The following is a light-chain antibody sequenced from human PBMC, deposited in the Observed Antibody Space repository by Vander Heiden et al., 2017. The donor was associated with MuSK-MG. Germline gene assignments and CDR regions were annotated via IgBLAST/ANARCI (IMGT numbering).Light chain of an antibody. CDR1: QSISSW. J-gene: IGKJ1*01. V-gene: IGKV1-5*03. CDR2: KAS. CDR3: QQDNSSSST. Sequence: DIQMNQSPSTLSASVGDRVTITCRASQSISSWLAWYQQKPGKAPKLLIYKASSLESGVPSRFSGSGSGTEFTLTISSLQPDDFATYYCQQDNSSSSTFGQGTKVEIK.